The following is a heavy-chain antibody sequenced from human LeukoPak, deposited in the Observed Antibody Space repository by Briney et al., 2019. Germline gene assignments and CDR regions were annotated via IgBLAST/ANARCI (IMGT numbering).Heavy chain of an antibody. Sequence: ASVKVSCKASEYTSNGYYVHWVRQAPGQGLEWMGWINPNSGGTNYAQKFQGRVTMTRDTSISTAYMELSRLRSDDTAVYYCAREEGYCSSSSCHLDFWGQGTLVTVSS. J-gene: IGHJ4*02. D-gene: IGHD2-2*01. CDR3: AREEGYCSSSSCHLDF. CDR1: EYTSNGYY. CDR2: INPNSGGT. V-gene: IGHV1-2*02.